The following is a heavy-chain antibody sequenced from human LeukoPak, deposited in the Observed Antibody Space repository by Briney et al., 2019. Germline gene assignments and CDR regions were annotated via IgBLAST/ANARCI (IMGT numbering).Heavy chain of an antibody. CDR1: GFSISIGYY. D-gene: IGHD4-17*01. V-gene: IGHV4-38-2*02. Sequence: SETLSLTCSVSGFSISIGYYWGWIRQPPGKGLEWIGNAPHSGNTFYNPSLKSRVAISLDTSRNQLSMRLSSVTAADTAVYYCAMITVTTGVDSWGQGTLVTVSS. CDR2: APHSGNT. J-gene: IGHJ4*02. CDR3: AMITVTTGVDS.